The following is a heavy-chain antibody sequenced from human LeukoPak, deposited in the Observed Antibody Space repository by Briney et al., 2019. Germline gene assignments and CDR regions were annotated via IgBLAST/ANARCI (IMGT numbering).Heavy chain of an antibody. Sequence: TETLSLTCAVYGGSFTDYYWSWIRRPPGKGLEWIGEINHSGYTNYNPSLKSRVSVSVDTSKNQFSLKLSSVTAADTAVYYCARGQYTGYPTHWGQGTLVTVSS. CDR3: ARGQYTGYPTH. D-gene: IGHD5-12*01. V-gene: IGHV4-34*01. CDR1: GGSFTDYY. J-gene: IGHJ4*02. CDR2: INHSGYT.